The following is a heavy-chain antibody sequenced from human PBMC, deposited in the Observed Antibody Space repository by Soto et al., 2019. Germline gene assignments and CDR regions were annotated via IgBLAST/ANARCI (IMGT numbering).Heavy chain of an antibody. CDR1: GGSISSSNW. Sequence: QVQLQESGPGLVKPSGTLSLTCAVSGGSISSSNWWSWVRQPPGKGLEWIGDIYHSGSTHYNPSLQGPVTIPLDKSTTHFSLKPSSVTAADTAVYSCATPPWDGYPGYDFDYWCQGTLVTLSS. V-gene: IGHV4-4*02. J-gene: IGHJ4*02. D-gene: IGHD1-26*01. CDR3: ATPPWDGYPGYDFDY. CDR2: IYHSGST.